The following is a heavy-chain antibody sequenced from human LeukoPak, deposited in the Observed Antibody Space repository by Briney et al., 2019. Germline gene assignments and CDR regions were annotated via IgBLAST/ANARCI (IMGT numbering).Heavy chain of an antibody. Sequence: GGSLRLSCATSGFTFSTNAMSWVRQAPGKGLEWISGISGSGASTYYADSVTGRFTISRDNSRNTLYLQMNSLRGDDTAVYYCAKDVGKWESLHFFDYWGQGTLVTVSS. D-gene: IGHD1-26*01. J-gene: IGHJ4*02. CDR1: GFTFSTNA. V-gene: IGHV3-23*01. CDR2: ISGSGAST. CDR3: AKDVGKWESLHFFDY.